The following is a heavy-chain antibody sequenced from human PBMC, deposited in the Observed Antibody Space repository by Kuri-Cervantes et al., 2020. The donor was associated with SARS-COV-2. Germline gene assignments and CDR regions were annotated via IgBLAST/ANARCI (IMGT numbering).Heavy chain of an antibody. CDR3: ARIIWGRNYMDY. V-gene: IGHV4-31*02. CDR2: IYASGNT. CDR1: GGSIRSGGFY. J-gene: IGHJ4*02. D-gene: IGHD3-16*01. Sequence: SCTVAGGSIRSGGFYWSWIRQHPRKGLEWIGNIYASGNTDYNPSLQSRVTISVDTSKNQFSLRLTSVTAADTAVYYCARIIWGRNYMDYWGQGALVTVSS.